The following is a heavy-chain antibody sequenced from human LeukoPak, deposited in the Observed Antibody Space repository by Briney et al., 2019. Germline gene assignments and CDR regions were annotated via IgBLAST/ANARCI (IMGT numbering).Heavy chain of an antibody. D-gene: IGHD3-9*01. CDR2: LDVIGASI. J-gene: IGHJ3*01. V-gene: IGHV3-23*01. CDR3: AKDSPILTV. CDR1: GFSVGTHG. Sequence: GRSLRLACSAFGFSVGTHGMGWVRQGPGEGREWGSALDVIGASIYYTDSVKGRFTISRDNSKNTLFLQMNSLRAEDTAVYYCAKDSPILTVWGQGTMVTVSS.